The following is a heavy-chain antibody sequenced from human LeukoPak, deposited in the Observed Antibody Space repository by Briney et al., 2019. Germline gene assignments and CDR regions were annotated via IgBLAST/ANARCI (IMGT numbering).Heavy chain of an antibody. Sequence: SETLSLTCTVSGYSISSGYYWGWIRQPPGKGLEWIGSIYHSGSTYYNPSLKSRVTISVDTSKNQFSLKLGSVTAADTAVYYCARVQLGDAFDIWGQGTMVTVSS. CDR2: IYHSGST. D-gene: IGHD5-18*01. J-gene: IGHJ3*02. V-gene: IGHV4-38-2*02. CDR1: GYSISSGYY. CDR3: ARVQLGDAFDI.